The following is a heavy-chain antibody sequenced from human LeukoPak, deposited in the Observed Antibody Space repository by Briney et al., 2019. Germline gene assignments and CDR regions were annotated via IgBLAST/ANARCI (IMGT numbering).Heavy chain of an antibody. D-gene: IGHD2-15*01. Sequence: TGGSPRLSCAASGFTFDDYGMSWVRQAPGKGLEWVSGINWNGGITGYADSVKGRFTISRDNAKNSLYLQVNSLRAEDTASYYCARDFVGYCSGGSCYHLAFDIWGQGTMVTVSS. CDR1: GFTFDDYG. V-gene: IGHV3-20*04. J-gene: IGHJ3*02. CDR3: ARDFVGYCSGGSCYHLAFDI. CDR2: INWNGGIT.